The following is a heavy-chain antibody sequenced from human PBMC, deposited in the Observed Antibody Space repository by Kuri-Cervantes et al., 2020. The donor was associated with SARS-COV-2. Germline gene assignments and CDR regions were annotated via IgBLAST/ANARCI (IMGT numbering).Heavy chain of an antibody. CDR1: GGSFSGYY. D-gene: IGHD3-3*01. V-gene: IGHV4-34*01. Sequence: SQTLSLTCAVYGGSFSGYYWSWIRQPPGKGLEWIGEINHSGSTNYNPSLKSRVTISVDTSKNQFSLKLSSVTAADTAVYYCARDCYDFNNGYYTGQFAYWGQGTLVTVSS. CDR3: ARDCYDFNNGYYTGQFAY. CDR2: INHSGST. J-gene: IGHJ4*02.